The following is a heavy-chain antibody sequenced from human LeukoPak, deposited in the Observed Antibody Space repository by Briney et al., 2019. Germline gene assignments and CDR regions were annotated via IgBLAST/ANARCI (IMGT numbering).Heavy chain of an antibody. CDR3: ARRSTMARGADY. Sequence: GESLQISCKGSGYSFTSYWIDWVRQMPGKGLEWMGIICPGDSDARYSPSFQGQVTISADKSISTAYLQWSSLKAPDTAMYYCARRSTMARGADYWGQGTLVTVSS. D-gene: IGHD5-24*01. CDR1: GYSFTSYW. J-gene: IGHJ4*02. CDR2: ICPGDSDA. V-gene: IGHV5-51*01.